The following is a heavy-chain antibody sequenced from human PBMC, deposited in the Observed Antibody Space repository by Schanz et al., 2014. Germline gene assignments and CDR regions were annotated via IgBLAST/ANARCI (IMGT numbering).Heavy chain of an antibody. CDR1: GFTFSAFG. D-gene: IGHD2-21*01. Sequence: VQLVESGGGVVQPGGSLRLSCAASGFTFSAFGMHWVRQAPGKGLDWVSAISSTGGSTYYADSMEGRFTISRDNAQNSLYLQMHSLRAEDTAVYYCARGRSLGWCDYWGQGTLVTVSS. J-gene: IGHJ4*02. CDR2: ISSTGGST. CDR3: ARGRSLGWCDY. V-gene: IGHV3-21*01.